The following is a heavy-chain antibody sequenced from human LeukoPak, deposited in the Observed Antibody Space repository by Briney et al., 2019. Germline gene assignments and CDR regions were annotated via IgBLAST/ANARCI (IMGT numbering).Heavy chain of an antibody. Sequence: GGSLRLSCVVSGLTFSNHVMHWVRQAPGKGLEWVAVISYDGSNKYYADSVKGRFTISRDNSKNTLYLQMNSLRAEDTAVYYCAKAKETSSGWYLPTPDYWGQGTLVTVSS. CDR3: AKAKETSSGWYLPTPDY. CDR2: ISYDGSNK. CDR1: GLTFSNHV. J-gene: IGHJ4*02. V-gene: IGHV3-30*18. D-gene: IGHD6-19*01.